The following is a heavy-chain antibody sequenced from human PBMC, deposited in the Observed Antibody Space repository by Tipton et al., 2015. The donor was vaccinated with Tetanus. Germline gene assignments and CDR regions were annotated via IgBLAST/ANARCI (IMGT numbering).Heavy chain of an antibody. D-gene: IGHD3-16*01. CDR2: IKEDGSER. V-gene: IGHV3-7*01. CDR1: GFTVSNDY. CDR3: AGTNIPWGEAAY. J-gene: IGHJ4*02. Sequence: SLRLSCVASGFTVSNDYMTWVRQAPGRGLEWVANIKEDGSERNYVDSVKGRFTISRDNARNSLYLQMNSLRAEDTAVYYCAGTNIPWGEAAYWGQGTLVTVSS.